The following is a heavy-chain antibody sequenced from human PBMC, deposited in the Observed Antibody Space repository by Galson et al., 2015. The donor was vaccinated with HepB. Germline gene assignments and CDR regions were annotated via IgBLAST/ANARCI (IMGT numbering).Heavy chain of an antibody. CDR2: ITYDGTNK. CDR1: GFTFNSYV. CDR3: VKGGGYSAIRGRGGFDS. Sequence: SLRLSCAASGFTFNSYVMHWVRQAPGKGLQWVAVITYDGTNKFYARSVKGRFTISRDNSRNTLFLHMNSLRPEDTALYYCVKGGGYSAIRGRGGFDSWGQGALVTVSS. V-gene: IGHV3-30*04. D-gene: IGHD5-12*01. J-gene: IGHJ4*02.